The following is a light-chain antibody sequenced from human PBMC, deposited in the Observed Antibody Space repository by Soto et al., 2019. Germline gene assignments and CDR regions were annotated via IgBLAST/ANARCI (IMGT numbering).Light chain of an antibody. CDR3: QQYNSFLT. CDR1: KDIXTW. V-gene: IGKV1-5*01. J-gene: IGKJ1*01. CDR2: XAS. Sequence: IQLTQSPSTLSASVGDRVTITCRASKDIXTWVAWYERKPGKAPKTLIDXASSLDSGVPSRVSGSGSGTEFTLTISSLQADDFATYYCQQYNSFLTFGPGTKVEI.